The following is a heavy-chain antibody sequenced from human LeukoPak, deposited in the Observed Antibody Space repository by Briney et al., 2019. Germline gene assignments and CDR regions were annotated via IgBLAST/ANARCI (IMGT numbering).Heavy chain of an antibody. CDR1: GFTFSSYS. CDR2: ISTSSSYI. Sequence: GGALRLSCAASGFTFSSYSMNWVRQAPGKGLEWVSLISTSSSYIYYADSVKGRFTISRDNAKNSLYLQMNTLRAEDTAVYYCARDPWGSSGYFQHWGQGTLVTVSS. D-gene: IGHD6-19*01. V-gene: IGHV3-21*01. CDR3: ARDPWGSSGYFQH. J-gene: IGHJ1*01.